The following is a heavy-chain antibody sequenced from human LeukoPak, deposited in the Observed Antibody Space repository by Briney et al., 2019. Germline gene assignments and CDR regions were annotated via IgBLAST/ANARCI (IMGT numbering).Heavy chain of an antibody. V-gene: IGHV4-39*07. CDR3: ARDPVHPVAVDY. CDR1: GGSISSSSYY. Sequence: SETLSLTCTVSGGSISSSSYYWGWIRQPPGKGLEWIGSIYYSGTTYYNPSLKSRVTISLDTSKNQFSLKLSSVTAADTAVYYCARDPVHPVAVDYWGQGTLVTVSS. D-gene: IGHD6-19*01. J-gene: IGHJ4*02. CDR2: IYYSGTT.